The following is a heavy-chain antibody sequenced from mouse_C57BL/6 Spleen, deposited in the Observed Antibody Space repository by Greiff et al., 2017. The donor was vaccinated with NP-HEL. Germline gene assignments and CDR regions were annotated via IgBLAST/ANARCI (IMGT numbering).Heavy chain of an antibody. CDR1: GFTFSSYA. J-gene: IGHJ2*01. V-gene: IGHV5-9-1*02. CDR3: TRGGDSGYFDY. Sequence: EVKLVESGEGLVKPGGSLKLSCAASGFTFSSYAMSWVRQTPEKRLEWVAYISSGGDYIYYADTVKGRFTISRDNARNTLYLQMGSLKSEDTAMYYCTRGGDSGYFDYWGQGTTLTVSS. D-gene: IGHD3-1*01. CDR2: ISSGGDYI.